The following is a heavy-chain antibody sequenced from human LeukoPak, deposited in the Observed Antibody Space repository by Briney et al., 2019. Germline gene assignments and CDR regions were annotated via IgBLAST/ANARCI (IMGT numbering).Heavy chain of an antibody. J-gene: IGHJ3*02. D-gene: IGHD4-23*01. CDR3: ARHYYGGSGAFDI. V-gene: IGHV4-61*05. CDR2: IYYSGST. Sequence: SETLSLTCTVSGGSISSSSYYWSWIRQPPGKGLEWIRYIYYSGSTYYNPSLKSRVTMSVDTSKNQFSLKLSSVTAADTAIYYCARHYYGGSGAFDIWGQGTMVTVSS. CDR1: GGSISSSSYY.